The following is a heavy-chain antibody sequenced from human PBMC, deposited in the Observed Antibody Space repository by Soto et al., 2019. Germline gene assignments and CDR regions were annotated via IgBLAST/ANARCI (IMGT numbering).Heavy chain of an antibody. V-gene: IGHV4-39*01. J-gene: IGHJ5*01. CDR1: ADTVSVGYYY. D-gene: IGHD6-19*01. CDR3: LGWLNENWVDP. Sequence: SETLSLTCTVSADTVSVGYYYWAWIRQPPGKGLEWIASISLGGHTYHNPSLKSRITISVDTSKKQFYLKMTSVTAADSAVYYCLGWLNENWVDPWGQGTLVTVSS. CDR2: ISLGGHT.